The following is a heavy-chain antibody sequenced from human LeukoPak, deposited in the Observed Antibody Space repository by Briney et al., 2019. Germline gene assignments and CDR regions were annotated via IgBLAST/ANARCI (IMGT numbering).Heavy chain of an antibody. CDR2: ISGSGGST. CDR1: GFTFSSYA. V-gene: IGHV3-23*01. D-gene: IGHD3-22*01. CDR3: AKDQLGPWDYDSSGYGYMDV. J-gene: IGHJ6*03. Sequence: PGGSLRLSCAASGFTFSSYAMSWVRQAPGKGLEGVSGISGSGGSTYYADSVKGRFTISRDNSKNTLYLQMNSLRAEDTAVYYCAKDQLGPWDYDSSGYGYMDVWGKGTTVTISS.